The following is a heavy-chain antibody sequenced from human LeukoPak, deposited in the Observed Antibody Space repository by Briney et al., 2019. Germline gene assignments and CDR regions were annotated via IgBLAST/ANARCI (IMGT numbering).Heavy chain of an antibody. D-gene: IGHD1-26*01. Sequence: PGGSLRLSCAASGFTFSSHWMTWVRQAPGRGLEWVANIKEDGSETFYGDSVKGRFTISRDNAENSLNLQMNNLRPEDTAMYYCARPLFGAFSPGYWGQGTLVTVSS. CDR3: ARPLFGAFSPGY. V-gene: IGHV3-7*01. CDR2: IKEDGSET. CDR1: GFTFSSHW. J-gene: IGHJ4*02.